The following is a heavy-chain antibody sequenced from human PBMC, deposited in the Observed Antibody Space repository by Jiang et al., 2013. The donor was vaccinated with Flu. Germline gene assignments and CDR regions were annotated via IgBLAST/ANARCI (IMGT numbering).Heavy chain of an antibody. V-gene: IGHV2-26*01. CDR3: ARIEKFTSGWTPFDF. CDR1: GFPLSGGRMG. CDR2: IFSNDDK. J-gene: IGHJ4*02. Sequence: KPTQTLTLTCTVSGFPLSGGRMGMAWIRQAPGKALEWLGNIFSNDDKAYTTSLKTRLTFSEDTSKSQVVLTMTNMDPVDTATYYCARIEKFTSGWTPFDFWGQGTLVTVSS. D-gene: IGHD6-19*01.